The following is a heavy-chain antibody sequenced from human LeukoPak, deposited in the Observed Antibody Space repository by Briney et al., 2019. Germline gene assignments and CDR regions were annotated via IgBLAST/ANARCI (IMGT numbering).Heavy chain of an antibody. CDR2: INPKSGAT. CDR3: ATDVRD. CDR1: GYTFTGYY. Sequence: GASVKVSCKASGYTFTGYYIFWVRQAPGQGLEWMGWINPKSGATNNAQRFQGRVTMTRDTSINTAYMELSRLTSDDTAAYYCATDVRDWGQVTM. V-gene: IGHV1-2*02. J-gene: IGHJ4*02.